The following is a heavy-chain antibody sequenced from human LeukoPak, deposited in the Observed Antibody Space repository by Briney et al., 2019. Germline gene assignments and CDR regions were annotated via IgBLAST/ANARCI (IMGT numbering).Heavy chain of an antibody. V-gene: IGHV1-69*06. CDR1: GGTFSSYA. Sequence: GASVKVSCKASGGTFSSYAISWVRQAPGQGLEWMGGIIPIFGTANYAQKFQGRVTITADKSTSTAYMELSSLRSEDTAVYYCACLTDSYYYYYMDVWGKGTTVTVSS. J-gene: IGHJ6*03. CDR3: ACLTDSYYYYYMDV. CDR2: IIPIFGTA.